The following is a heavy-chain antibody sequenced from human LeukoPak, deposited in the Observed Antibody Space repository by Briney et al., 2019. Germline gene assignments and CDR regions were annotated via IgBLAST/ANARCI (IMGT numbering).Heavy chain of an antibody. D-gene: IGHD6-6*01. CDR1: GYTFTCYY. CDR2: INPNSGGT. J-gene: IGHJ4*02. CDR3: AVAQTSIAALDY. V-gene: IGHV1-2*02. Sequence: ASVKVSCKASGYTFTCYYMHWVRQAPGQGLEWMGWINPNSGGTNYAQKFQGRVTMTRDTSISTAYMELSRLRSDDTAVYYCAVAQTSIAALDYWGQGTLVTVSS.